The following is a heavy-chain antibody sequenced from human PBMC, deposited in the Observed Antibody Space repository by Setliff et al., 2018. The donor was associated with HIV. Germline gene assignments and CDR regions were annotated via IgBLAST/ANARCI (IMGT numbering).Heavy chain of an antibody. D-gene: IGHD3-10*01. CDR2: ISYSGSK. V-gene: IGHV4-39*01. Sequence: SETLSLTCSVSNGSISSSTYYWGWIRQSPGKGLEWIGSISYSGSKYHNPSLKSRVTISVDTSRNQFSLKLSSVTAADTAVYYCARAQYYYGSVDYYYMDVWGKGTTVTVSS. J-gene: IGHJ6*03. CDR3: ARAQYYYGSVDYYYMDV. CDR1: NGSISSSTYY.